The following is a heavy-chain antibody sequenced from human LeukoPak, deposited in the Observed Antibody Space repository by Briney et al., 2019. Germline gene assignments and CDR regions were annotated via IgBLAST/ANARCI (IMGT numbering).Heavy chain of an antibody. CDR2: IFHSGST. CDR3: ARLGYSYGPSDY. D-gene: IGHD5-18*01. V-gene: IGHV4-59*08. J-gene: IGHJ4*02. CDR1: GTSISSYY. Sequence: SETLSLTCTVSGTSISSYYWSWIRQPPGKGLEWIGYIFHSGSTNHNPSLKSRVTISVDTSKNQFSLKLSSVTAADTAVYYCARLGYSYGPSDYWGQGTLVTVSS.